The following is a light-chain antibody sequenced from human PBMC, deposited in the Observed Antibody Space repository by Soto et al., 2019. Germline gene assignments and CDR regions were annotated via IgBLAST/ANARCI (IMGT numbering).Light chain of an antibody. Sequence: IQLTHAPSFLSASAVDRVTITCRASQVISSYLAWYQQKPGRAPKLLIYAASTLQSGVPSRFSGSGSGTEFTLTITSLQPEDFATYYRQQLNSFPITFGQGTRLEIK. CDR3: QQLNSFPIT. J-gene: IGKJ5*01. V-gene: IGKV1-9*01. CDR2: AAS. CDR1: QVISSY.